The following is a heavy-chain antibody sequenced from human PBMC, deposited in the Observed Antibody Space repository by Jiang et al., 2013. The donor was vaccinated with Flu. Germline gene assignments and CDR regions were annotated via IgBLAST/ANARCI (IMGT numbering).Heavy chain of an antibody. CDR1: GFTFSSYA. V-gene: IGHV3-23*01. J-gene: IGHJ4*02. CDR2: ISGSGGST. Sequence: QLLESGGGLVQPGGSLRLSCAASGFTFSSYAMSWVRQAPGKGLEWVSAISGSGGSTYYADSVKGRFTISRDNSKNTLYLQMNSLRAEDTAVYYCAKRVYGSEGSEYYFDYWGQGTLVTVSS. CDR3: AKRVYGSEGSEYYFDY. D-gene: IGHD1-14*01.